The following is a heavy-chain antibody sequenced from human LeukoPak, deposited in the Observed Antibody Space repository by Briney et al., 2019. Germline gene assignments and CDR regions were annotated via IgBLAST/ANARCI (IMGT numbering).Heavy chain of an antibody. CDR2: INHSGST. J-gene: IGHJ6*02. D-gene: IGHD3-3*01. CDR3: AREGGGYDFWSGYRRLGGMDV. CDR1: GGSFSGYY. Sequence: PSETLSLTCAVYGGSFSGYYWSWIRQPPGKGLEWIGEINHSGSTNYNPSLKSRVTISVDTSKNQFSLKLSSVTAADTAVYYCAREGGGYDFWSGYRRLGGMDVWGQGTTVTVSS. V-gene: IGHV4-34*01.